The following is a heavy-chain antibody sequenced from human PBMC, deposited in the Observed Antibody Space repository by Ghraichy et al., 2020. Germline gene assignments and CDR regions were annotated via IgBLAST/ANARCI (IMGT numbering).Heavy chain of an antibody. CDR3: ARADYGDFPCDY. J-gene: IGHJ4*02. CDR2: INGDGSST. CDR1: GCTFSSYW. V-gene: IGHV3-74*01. D-gene: IGHD4-17*01. Sequence: GGSLRLSCAASGCTFSSYWMHWVRQAPGKGLVWVSRINGDGSSTSYAYSVKGRFTISRDNAKNTLYLQMNSLRAEDAAVYFCARADYGDFPCDYWGQGTLVTVSS.